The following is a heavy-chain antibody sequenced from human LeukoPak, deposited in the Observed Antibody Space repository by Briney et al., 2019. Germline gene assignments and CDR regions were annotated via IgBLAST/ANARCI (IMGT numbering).Heavy chain of an antibody. CDR1: GFTVSSNY. D-gene: IGHD3-22*01. J-gene: IGHJ3*01. V-gene: IGHV3-66*02. CDR2: IYSGGST. CDR3: AVISSDNDFNG. Sequence: PGGSLRLSCAASGFTVSSNYMSWVRQAPGKGLEWVSAIYSGGSTFYSDSVKGRFTITRHNTKNTPYLQMNSLRDKDMAVYYCAVISSDNDFNGWSQATMVTVSS.